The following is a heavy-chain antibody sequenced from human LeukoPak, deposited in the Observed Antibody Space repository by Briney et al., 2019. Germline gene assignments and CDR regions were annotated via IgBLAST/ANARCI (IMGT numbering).Heavy chain of an antibody. CDR2: IRYDGSNK. Sequence: GGSLRLSCAASGFTFSSYGMHWVRQAPGKGLEWVAFIRYDGSNKYYADSVKGRFTISRGNSKNTLYLQMNSLRAEDTAVYYCATSGSYHQYFDYWGQGTLVTVSS. J-gene: IGHJ4*02. D-gene: IGHD1-26*01. CDR3: ATSGSYHQYFDY. V-gene: IGHV3-30*02. CDR1: GFTFSSYG.